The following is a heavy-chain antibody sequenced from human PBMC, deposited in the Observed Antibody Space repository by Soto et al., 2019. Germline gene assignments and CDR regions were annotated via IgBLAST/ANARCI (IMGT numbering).Heavy chain of an antibody. J-gene: IGHJ4*02. CDR2: LNPNSGAT. Sequence: QVQLVQSGAEVKKPGASVKVSCKTSGYTFTGHYMHWVRQAPGQGLEWMGWLNPNSGATLYAQKFQGRVTMTRDTSIATAYMEVTGLTYDDAAVFYCAIASEGAGTYPLDYGGQGTLVTVSS. CDR3: AIASEGAGTYPLDY. D-gene: IGHD6-13*01. V-gene: IGHV1-2*02. CDR1: GYTFTGHY.